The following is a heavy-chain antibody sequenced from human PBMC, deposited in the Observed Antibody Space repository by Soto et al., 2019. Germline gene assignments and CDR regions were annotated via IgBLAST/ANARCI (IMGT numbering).Heavy chain of an antibody. J-gene: IGHJ4*01. CDR1: GGSISSGDYY. CDR3: ARVHVMVVAGSTFDY. Sequence: SETLSLTCTVSGGSISSGDYYWSWIRQPPGKGPEWIASIYHGGTTFYNPSLKSRITISVDTSNNQFSLKLTSVTAADTAVYYCARVHVMVVAGSTFDYWGHGTLVTV. V-gene: IGHV4-39*07. CDR2: IYHGGTT. D-gene: IGHD6-19*01.